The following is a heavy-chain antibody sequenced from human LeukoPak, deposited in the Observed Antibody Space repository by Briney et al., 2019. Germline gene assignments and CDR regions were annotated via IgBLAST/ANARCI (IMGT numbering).Heavy chain of an antibody. V-gene: IGHV1-2*02. CDR3: ARDSRSSYNFDY. Sequence: ASVKVSCKASGYTFTSYGISWVRQAPGQGLEWMGWINPNSGGTNYAQKFQGRVTMTRDTSISTAYMELSRLRSDDTAVYYCARDSRSSYNFDYWGQGTLVTVSS. CDR2: INPNSGGT. D-gene: IGHD6-6*01. J-gene: IGHJ4*02. CDR1: GYTFTSYG.